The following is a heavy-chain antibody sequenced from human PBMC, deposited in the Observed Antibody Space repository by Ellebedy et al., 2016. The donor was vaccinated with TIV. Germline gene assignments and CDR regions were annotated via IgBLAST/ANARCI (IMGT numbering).Heavy chain of an antibody. CDR2: ISYTENNR. D-gene: IGHD2-2*01. Sequence: GESLKISCVASGFTFSNYAMHWVRQAPGKGLEWVAIISYTENNRFYADSVKGRFTISRDNSKNTMYLQMNSLRPEDTAVYFCARDGDGTTVAVPGAYYFDAWGQGTLVTVSS. CDR3: ARDGDGTTVAVPGAYYFDA. J-gene: IGHJ4*02. CDR1: GFTFSNYA. V-gene: IGHV3-30*01.